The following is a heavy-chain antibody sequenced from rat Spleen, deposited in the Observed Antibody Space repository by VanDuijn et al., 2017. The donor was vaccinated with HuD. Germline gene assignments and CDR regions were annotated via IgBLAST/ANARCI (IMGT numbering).Heavy chain of an antibody. Sequence: EVQLVESDGGLVQPGRSLKLSCAASGFIFSDHYVAWVRQAPTKGLEWVATISYEGSSTYYGDSVKGRFTISRDNEKNTLYLQMDSLRSEDTATYYCARLGGLRSCFAYWGQGTLVTVSS. V-gene: IGHV5-29*01. J-gene: IGHJ3*01. CDR1: GFIFSDHY. CDR3: ARLGGLRSCFAY. CDR2: ISYEGSST. D-gene: IGHD4-3*01.